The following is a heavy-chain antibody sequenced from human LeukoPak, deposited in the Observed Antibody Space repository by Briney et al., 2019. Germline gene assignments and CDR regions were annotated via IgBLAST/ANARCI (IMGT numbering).Heavy chain of an antibody. J-gene: IGHJ5*02. CDR1: GYSFTSYW. V-gene: IGHV5-51*01. D-gene: IGHD3-22*01. Sequence: GESLKISCRGSGYSFTSYWIGWVRQMPGKGLEWMGIIYPGDSDTRYSPSFQGQVTISADKSISTAYLQWSSLKASDTAMYYCARRAYYDSSGYNWFDPWGQGTLVTVSS. CDR3: ARRAYYDSSGYNWFDP. CDR2: IYPGDSDT.